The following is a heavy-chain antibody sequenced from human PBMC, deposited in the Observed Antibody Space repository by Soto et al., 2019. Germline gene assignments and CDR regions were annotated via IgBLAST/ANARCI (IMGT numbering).Heavy chain of an antibody. V-gene: IGHV1-46*04. D-gene: IGHD2-21*02. CDR2: VNPSGGHT. CDR1: GDTFTDYY. CDR3: GRGEHVVVVTAALDF. J-gene: IGHJ4*02. Sequence: QVQLVQSGAEVKKPGASVKVSCKASGDTFTDYYIHWVRQAPGQGLEWMGTVNPSGGHTTYAQHLRGSMTKTRDTSPSSLSMELTRRTSEDTAVYYCGRGEHVVVVTAALDFWGQGTLVTVSS.